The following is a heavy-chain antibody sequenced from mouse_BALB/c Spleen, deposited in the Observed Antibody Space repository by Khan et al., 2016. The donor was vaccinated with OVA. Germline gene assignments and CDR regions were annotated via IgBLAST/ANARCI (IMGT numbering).Heavy chain of an antibody. CDR2: ISSGGTYT. V-gene: IGHV5-9-3*01. D-gene: IGHD2-3*01. CDR3: ARSDGYYGRGAMDY. CDR1: GFTLSRYA. Sequence: EVELVESGGGLVKPGGSLKVSCAASGFTLSRYAMSWVRQTPEKRLEWVATISSGGTYTYYPDSLKGRFTISRDNAENTPYLQMSRLRSEDTAMYYCARSDGYYGRGAMDYWGQGTSVTVSS. J-gene: IGHJ4*01.